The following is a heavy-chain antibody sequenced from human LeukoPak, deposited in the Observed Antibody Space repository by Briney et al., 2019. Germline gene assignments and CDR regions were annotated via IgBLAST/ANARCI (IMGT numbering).Heavy chain of an antibody. V-gene: IGHV4-61*02. D-gene: IGHD5-18*01. CDR1: GGSISSGSYY. J-gene: IGHJ6*03. Sequence: SETLSLTCTVSGGSISSGSYYWSWIRQPAGKGLEWIGRIYTSGSTNYNPSLKSRVTISVDTSKNQFSLKLSSVTAADTAVYYCARETYSYGVPLYYYYYYYMDVWGKGTTVTVSS. CDR3: ARETYSYGVPLYYYYYYYMDV. CDR2: IYTSGST.